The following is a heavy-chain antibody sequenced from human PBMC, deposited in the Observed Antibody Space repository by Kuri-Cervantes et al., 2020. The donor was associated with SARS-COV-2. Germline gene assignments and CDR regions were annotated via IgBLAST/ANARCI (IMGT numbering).Heavy chain of an antibody. CDR1: GESSSGYY. J-gene: IGHJ3*02. V-gene: IGHV4-34*01. CDR3: ARVAPAAISVDAFDI. Sequence: SETLSLTCAFYGESSSGYYWNWIRQPPGKGLEWIGEVNHRGSTNYNPSLKSRVTISVDTSNKQFSLILSSVTAADTAVYYCARVAPAAISVDAFDIWGQGTMVTVSS. CDR2: VNHRGST. D-gene: IGHD2-2*01.